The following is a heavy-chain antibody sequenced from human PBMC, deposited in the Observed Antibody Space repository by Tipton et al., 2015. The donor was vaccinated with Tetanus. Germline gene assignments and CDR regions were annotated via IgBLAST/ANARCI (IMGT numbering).Heavy chain of an antibody. CDR2: IYSGGST. CDR3: ARDSRPILPMVRGGVYFDY. Sequence: QLVQSGGGLIQPGGSLRLSCAASGFTVSSNYMSWVRQAPGKGLEWVSVIYSGGSTYYADSVKGRFTISRDNSKNTLYLQMNSLRAEDTAVYYCARDSRPILPMVRGGVYFDYWGQGTLVTVSS. J-gene: IGHJ4*02. V-gene: IGHV3-53*01. D-gene: IGHD3-10*01. CDR1: GFTVSSNY.